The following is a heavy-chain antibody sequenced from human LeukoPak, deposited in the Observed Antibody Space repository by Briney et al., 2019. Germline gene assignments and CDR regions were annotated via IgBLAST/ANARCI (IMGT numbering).Heavy chain of an antibody. J-gene: IGHJ4*02. V-gene: IGHV1-69*04. CDR2: IIPILGIA. CDR1: GGTFSSYA. D-gene: IGHD3-22*01. Sequence: SVKVSCKASGGTFSSYAISWVRQAPGQGLEWMVRIIPILGIANYAQKFQGRVTITADKSTSTAYMELSSLRSEDTAVYYCARDRNYYDSSGYLYWGQGTLVTVSS. CDR3: ARDRNYYDSSGYLY.